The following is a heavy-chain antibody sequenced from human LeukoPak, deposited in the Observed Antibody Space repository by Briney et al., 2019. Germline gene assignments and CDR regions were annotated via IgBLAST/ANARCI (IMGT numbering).Heavy chain of an antibody. CDR1: GFTFSSYG. CDR3: ARDGRPPFGYCSGGSCYYYYYYGMDV. CDR2: IWYDGSNK. V-gene: IGHV3-33*01. D-gene: IGHD2-15*01. Sequence: PGGSLRLSCAASGFTFSSYGMYWVRQAPGKGLEWVAVIWYDGSNKYYADSVKGRFTISRDNSKNTLYLQMNSLRAEDTAVYYCARDGRPPFGYCSGGSCYYYYYYGMDVWGQGTTVTVSS. J-gene: IGHJ6*02.